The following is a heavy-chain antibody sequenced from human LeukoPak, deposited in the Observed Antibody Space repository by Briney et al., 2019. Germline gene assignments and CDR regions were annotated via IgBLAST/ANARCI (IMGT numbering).Heavy chain of an antibody. CDR1: GGSISISSYY. D-gene: IGHD2-2*01. V-gene: IGHV4-39*01. Sequence: SETLSLTCTVSGGSISISSYYWAWIRQPPEKGLEWIGTIYHTGSTYYNPSLKSRVTISVDTSKNQFSLKLSSVTAADTAVYYCARLVGRCSSASCSFDYWGQGTLVTVPS. CDR2: IYHTGST. J-gene: IGHJ4*02. CDR3: ARLVGRCSSASCSFDY.